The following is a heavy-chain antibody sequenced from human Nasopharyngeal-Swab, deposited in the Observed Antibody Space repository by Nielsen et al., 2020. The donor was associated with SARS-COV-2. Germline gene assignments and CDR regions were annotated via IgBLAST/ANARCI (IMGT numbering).Heavy chain of an antibody. V-gene: IGHV1-69*13. J-gene: IGHJ6*02. Sequence: SVKVSCKASGGTFSSYAISCVRQAPGQGLEWMGGFIPIFGTANNAQKFQGRVTITADESTSTAYMELSSLRSEGTAVYYCARGEVLDYDFWSGYYPGYYGMDVWGQGTTVTVSS. CDR2: FIPIFGTA. D-gene: IGHD3-3*01. CDR1: GGTFSSYA. CDR3: ARGEVLDYDFWSGYYPGYYGMDV.